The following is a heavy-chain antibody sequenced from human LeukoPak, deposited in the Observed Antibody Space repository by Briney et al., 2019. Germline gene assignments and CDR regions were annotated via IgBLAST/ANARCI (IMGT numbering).Heavy chain of an antibody. J-gene: IGHJ3*02. Sequence: GGSLRLSCAASGFTFSSYGMNWVRQAPGKGLEWVSGISISGSSTYYADSVKGRFTISGDNAKNTLYLQMNSLRVEDTAMYYCTRSGRGGAFDIWGRGTMVTVSS. CDR3: TRSGRGGAFDI. D-gene: IGHD1-26*01. V-gene: IGHV3-74*01. CDR2: ISISGSST. CDR1: GFTFSSYG.